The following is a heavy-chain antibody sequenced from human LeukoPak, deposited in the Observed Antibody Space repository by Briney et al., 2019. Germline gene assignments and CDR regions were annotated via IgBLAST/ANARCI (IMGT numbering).Heavy chain of an antibody. CDR1: GFTFDDYG. Sequence: GGSLRLSCAASGFTFDDYGMSWVRQAPGKRLEWVSGLNWNGGSTGYADSVKGRFTISRDNAKNSLYLQMNSLRAEDTVVYYCASGEWELLFDYWGQGTLVTVSS. CDR3: ASGEWELLFDY. V-gene: IGHV3-20*04. J-gene: IGHJ4*02. CDR2: LNWNGGST. D-gene: IGHD1-26*01.